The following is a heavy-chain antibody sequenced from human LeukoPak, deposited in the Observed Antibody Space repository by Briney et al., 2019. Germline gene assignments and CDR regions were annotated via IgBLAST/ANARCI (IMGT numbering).Heavy chain of an antibody. J-gene: IGHJ3*02. CDR1: GGTFSSYA. Sequence: SVKASCKASGGTFSSYAISWVRQAPGQGLEWIGGIIPIFGTANYAQKFQGRVTITADKSTSTAYMELSSLRSEDTAVYYCARAPGGDGYNLDAFDIWGQGTMVTVSS. CDR3: ARAPGGDGYNLDAFDI. V-gene: IGHV1-69*06. D-gene: IGHD5-24*01. CDR2: IIPIFGTA.